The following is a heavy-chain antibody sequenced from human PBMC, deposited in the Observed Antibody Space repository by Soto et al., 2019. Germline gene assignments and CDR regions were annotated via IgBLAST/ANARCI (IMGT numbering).Heavy chain of an antibody. J-gene: IGHJ3*02. Sequence: SCKTAGGRFSMYIISLVRQATRKGLEWMGGIIPIFGTANYAQKFQGRVTITADESTSTAYMELSSLRSEDTAVYYCARDRLSSSLGALDIWVQGTMVTGSS. CDR2: IIPIFGTA. CDR3: ARDRLSSSLGALDI. V-gene: IGHV1-69*01. CDR1: GGRFSMYI. D-gene: IGHD6-6*01.